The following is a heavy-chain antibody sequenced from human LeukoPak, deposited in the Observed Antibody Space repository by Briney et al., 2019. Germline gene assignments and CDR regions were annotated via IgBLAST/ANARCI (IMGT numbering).Heavy chain of an antibody. CDR3: ARDRYSSGWYNWFDP. V-gene: IGHV1-69*06. J-gene: IGHJ5*02. CDR2: IFPIFGTA. D-gene: IGHD6-19*01. Sequence: SVKVSCKASGGTFSSYAISWVRQAPGQGLEWMGGIFPIFGTANYAQKFQGRVTITADKSTSTAYMELSSLRSEDTAVYYCARDRYSSGWYNWFDPWGQGTLVTVSS. CDR1: GGTFSSYA.